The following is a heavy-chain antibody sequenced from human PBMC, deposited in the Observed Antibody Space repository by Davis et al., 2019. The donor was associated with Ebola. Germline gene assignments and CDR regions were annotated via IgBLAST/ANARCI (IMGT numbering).Heavy chain of an antibody. CDR1: GFTFSSYE. D-gene: IGHD1-26*01. Sequence: GGSLRLSCAASGFTFSSYEMNWVRQAPGKGLEWVSYISSSGSTIYYADSVKGRFTISRDDSKNTAYLQMNSLKTEDTAVYYCTRGIVGFDYWGQGTLVTVSS. CDR2: ISSSGSTI. J-gene: IGHJ4*02. CDR3: TRGIVGFDY. V-gene: IGHV3-48*03.